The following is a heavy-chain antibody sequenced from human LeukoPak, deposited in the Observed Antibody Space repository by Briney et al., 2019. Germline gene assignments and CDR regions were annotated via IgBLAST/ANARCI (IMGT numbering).Heavy chain of an antibody. CDR1: GGSFSGYY. CDR3: ARPLRRYSSGWYGNYFDY. Sequence: PSETLSLTCAVYGGSFSGYYWSWIRQPPGKGLEWIGEINHSGSTNYNPSLKSRVTISVDTSKNQFSLKLSSVTAADTAVYYCARPLRRYSSGWYGNYFDYWGQGTLVTVSS. V-gene: IGHV4-34*01. CDR2: INHSGST. J-gene: IGHJ4*02. D-gene: IGHD6-19*01.